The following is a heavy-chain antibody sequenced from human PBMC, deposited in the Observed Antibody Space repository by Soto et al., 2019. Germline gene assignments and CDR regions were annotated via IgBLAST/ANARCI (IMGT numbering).Heavy chain of an antibody. Sequence: QVQLQESGPGLVKPSETLSLTCTVSGGSISSYYWSWIRQPPGKGLEWIGYIYYSGSTNYNPSLQSRVPISVDTSKHQFSLTLSSVTAADTAVYYCARVWGGAFDIWGQGTMVTVSS. V-gene: IGHV4-59*01. CDR3: ARVWGGAFDI. CDR2: IYYSGST. J-gene: IGHJ3*02. CDR1: GGSISSYY. D-gene: IGHD3-10*01.